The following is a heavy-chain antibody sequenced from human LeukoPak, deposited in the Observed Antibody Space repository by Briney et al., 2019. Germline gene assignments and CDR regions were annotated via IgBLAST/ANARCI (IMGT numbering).Heavy chain of an antibody. CDR1: GYTFTGYY. CDR2: INPNSGGT. Sequence: GASVKVSCKASGYTFTGYYMHWVRQAPGQGLEWMGWINPNSGGTNYAQKFQGRVTMTRDTSISTAYMELSRLSSDDTAVYYCARDLMVRGVYGWFDPWGQGTLVTVSS. CDR3: ARDLMVRGVYGWFDP. J-gene: IGHJ5*02. D-gene: IGHD3-10*01. V-gene: IGHV1-2*02.